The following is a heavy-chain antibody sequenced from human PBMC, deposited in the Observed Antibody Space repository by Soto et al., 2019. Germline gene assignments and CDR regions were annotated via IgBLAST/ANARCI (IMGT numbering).Heavy chain of an antibody. CDR2: VYPGDSRT. V-gene: IGHV5-51*01. Sequence: GESLKISCKGSGYSFPNYWIGWVRQMPGKGLEWMGIVYPGDSRTRYSPSFQGQVTISADKSMSTAYLQWRSLKASDTAMYYCAIQAGVTTETAVDCWGQGTLVTVSS. CDR1: GYSFPNYW. D-gene: IGHD2-21*02. CDR3: AIQAGVTTETAVDC. J-gene: IGHJ4*02.